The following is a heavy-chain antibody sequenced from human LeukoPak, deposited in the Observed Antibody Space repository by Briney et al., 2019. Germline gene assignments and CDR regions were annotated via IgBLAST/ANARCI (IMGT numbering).Heavy chain of an antibody. CDR3: ASHTGPETGCGYFDCPLT. Sequence: PSETLSLTCTVSGGSISSSSYYWGWIRQPPGKGLEWIGSIYYSGSTYYNPSLKSRVTISVDTSKNQFSLKLSSVTAADTAVYFCASHTGPETGCGYFDCPLTWGQGTLVTVSS. D-gene: IGHD3-9*01. V-gene: IGHV4-39*07. J-gene: IGHJ4*02. CDR1: GGSISSSSYY. CDR2: IYYSGST.